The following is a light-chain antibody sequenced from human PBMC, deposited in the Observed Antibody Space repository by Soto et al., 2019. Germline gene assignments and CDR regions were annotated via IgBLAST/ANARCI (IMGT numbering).Light chain of an antibody. V-gene: IGLV2-23*01. CDR3: CSYAGSYTVI. CDR2: EGN. CDR1: SSDVGTYNL. J-gene: IGLJ2*01. Sequence: QSALTQPASVSGSPGQSITISCTGTSSDVGTYNLVSWYQQHPGKAPKLMIYEGNKRPSGVSNRFSGSKSGNTASLTISGLHAEDEADYYCCSYAGSYTVIFGGGTKVTVL.